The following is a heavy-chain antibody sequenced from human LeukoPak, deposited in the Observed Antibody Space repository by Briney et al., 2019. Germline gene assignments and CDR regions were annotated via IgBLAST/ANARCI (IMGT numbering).Heavy chain of an antibody. Sequence: SETLSLTCTVSGGSLSSYYWSWIRQPPGQGLEWIGYIYYSGSTNYNPSLKSRVTISVDTSKNQFSLKLSSVTAADTAVYYCARVSGGSSGWYGYWGQGTLVTVSS. V-gene: IGHV4-59*01. D-gene: IGHD6-19*01. J-gene: IGHJ4*02. CDR1: GGSLSSYY. CDR3: ARVSGGSSGWYGY. CDR2: IYYSGST.